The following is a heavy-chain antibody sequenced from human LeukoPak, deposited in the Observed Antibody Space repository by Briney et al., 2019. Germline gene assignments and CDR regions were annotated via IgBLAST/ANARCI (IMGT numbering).Heavy chain of an antibody. CDR1: GGSISSSSYY. V-gene: IGHV4-39*01. CDR2: IYYSGST. D-gene: IGHD3-10*01. Sequence: TSETLSLTCTVSGGSISSSSYYWGWIRQPPGKGLEWIGSIYYSGSTYYNPSLKSRVTISVDTSKNQFSLKLSSVTAAGTAVYYCARHLMRRSGPQYNWFDPWGQGTLVTVSS. CDR3: ARHLMRRSGPQYNWFDP. J-gene: IGHJ5*02.